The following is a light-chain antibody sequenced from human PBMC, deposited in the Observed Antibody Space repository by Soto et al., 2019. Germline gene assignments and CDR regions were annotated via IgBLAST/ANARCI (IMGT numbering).Light chain of an antibody. CDR1: SSDIGSSDH. V-gene: IGLV2-14*03. CDR3: SSYTSTTSDV. CDR2: DVY. J-gene: IGLJ1*01. Sequence: QSALTQPASVSDSPGQSITISCIGTSSDIGSSDHVSWHQQHPGRAPKLIIYDVYNRPSGVSHRFSGSKTGNTASLISSGLQAEDEADYYCSSYTSTTSDVFGSGTKLTVL.